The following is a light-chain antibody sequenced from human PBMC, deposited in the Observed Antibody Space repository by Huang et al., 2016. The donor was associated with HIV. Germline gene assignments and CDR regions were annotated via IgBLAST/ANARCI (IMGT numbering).Light chain of an antibody. CDR3: QQRGNWQLT. V-gene: IGKV3-11*01. CDR1: QGLANY. Sequence: EIVLTQSPATLSLSPGERATLSCRARQGLANYLAWYQQKPGQAPRLLIYDASNRATGIPARFSGSGSGTDFTLTISSLEPEDFVVYYCQQRGNWQLTFGGGTKVEIK. J-gene: IGKJ4*01. CDR2: DAS.